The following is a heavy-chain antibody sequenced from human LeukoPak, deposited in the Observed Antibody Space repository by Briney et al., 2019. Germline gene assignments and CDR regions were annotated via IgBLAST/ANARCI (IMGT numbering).Heavy chain of an antibody. CDR1: GGSFSGYY. CDR2: INHSGSA. CDR3: ASQHYDYVNWFDP. Sequence: SETLSLTCAVYGGSFSGYYWSWIRQPPGKGLEWVGEINHSGSANYNPSLKSRVTISVDTSKNQFSLKLSSVTAADTAVYYCASQHYDYVNWFDPWGQGTLVTVSS. V-gene: IGHV4-34*01. D-gene: IGHD3-16*01. J-gene: IGHJ5*02.